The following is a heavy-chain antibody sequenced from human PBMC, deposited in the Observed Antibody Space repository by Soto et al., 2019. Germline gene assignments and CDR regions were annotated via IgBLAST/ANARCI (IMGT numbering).Heavy chain of an antibody. CDR2: ISWNSGSI. CDR1: GFTFDDYA. CDR3: AKASTLSYYDFWSGSYFDY. Sequence: EVQLVESGGGLVQPGRSLRLSCAASGFTFDDYAMHWVRQAPGKGLEWVSGISWNSGSIGYADSVKGRFTISGDNAKNSLYLQMNSLRAEDTALYYCAKASTLSYYDFWSGSYFDYWGQGTLVTVSS. J-gene: IGHJ4*02. D-gene: IGHD3-3*01. V-gene: IGHV3-9*01.